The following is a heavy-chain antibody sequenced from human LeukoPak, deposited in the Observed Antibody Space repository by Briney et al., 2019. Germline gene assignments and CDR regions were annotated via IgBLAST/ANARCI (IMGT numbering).Heavy chain of an antibody. Sequence: SETLSLTCTVSGGSISSYYWNWIRQPPGKGLEWIGYIYYSGSTNYYPSLKSRVTISVDTSKNQFSLKLSSVTAADTAVYFCARDPGTIFGVVNYSYGMDVWGQGTTVTVSS. J-gene: IGHJ6*02. CDR3: ARDPGTIFGVVNYSYGMDV. D-gene: IGHD3-3*01. CDR2: IYYSGST. V-gene: IGHV4-59*01. CDR1: GGSISSYY.